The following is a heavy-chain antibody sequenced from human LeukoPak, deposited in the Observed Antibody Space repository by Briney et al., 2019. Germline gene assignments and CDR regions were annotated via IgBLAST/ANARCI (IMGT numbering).Heavy chain of an antibody. J-gene: IGHJ4*02. CDR3: KNRQWIQLWFYFFDY. CDR2: IIGSGGST. Sequence: GESLRLSCVASGFTFSNYAMSWVRQAPGKGLEWVSSIIGSGGSTYYADAVRGRFTISRDNSKNTLHLQMNSLRAEDTAVYYCKNRQWIQLWFYFFDYWGQGTLVTVSS. CDR1: GFTFSNYA. V-gene: IGHV3-23*01. D-gene: IGHD5-18*01.